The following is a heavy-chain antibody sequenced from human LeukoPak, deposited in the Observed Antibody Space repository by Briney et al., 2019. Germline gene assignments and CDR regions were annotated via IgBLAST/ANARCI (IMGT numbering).Heavy chain of an antibody. CDR2: INPNSGGT. V-gene: IGHV1-2*02. J-gene: IGHJ5*02. CDR1: GYTFTGYY. Sequence: ASVKVSCKASGYTFTGYYMHWVRQAPGQGLEWMGWINPNSGGTNYAQKFQGRVTMTRDTSITTAYMELSRLRSYDTAVYYWSRGGGFSSYGSGTYRWSDQNWFDPWGQGTLVTVSS. CDR3: SRGGGFSSYGSGTYRWSDQNWFDP. D-gene: IGHD3-10*01.